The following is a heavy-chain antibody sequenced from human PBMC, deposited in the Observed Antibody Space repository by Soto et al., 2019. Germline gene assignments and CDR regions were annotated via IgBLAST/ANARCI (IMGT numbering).Heavy chain of an antibody. CDR3: ARLYDYYILGSYSPFDF. CDR1: GGSISSDNYY. Sequence: SETLSLTCIVSGGSISSDNYYWGWIRQPPGKGLEWIGTIHYSGSTYYNPSLKSRVTISVDRAKNQFSLRLNSLTAADTAVYYCARLYDYYILGSYSPFDFWGQGTLVTVSS. V-gene: IGHV4-39*01. J-gene: IGHJ4*02. CDR2: IHYSGST. D-gene: IGHD3-10*01.